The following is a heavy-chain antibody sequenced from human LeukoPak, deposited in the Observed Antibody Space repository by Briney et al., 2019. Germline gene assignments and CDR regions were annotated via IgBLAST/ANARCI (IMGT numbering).Heavy chain of an antibody. CDR2: IVVGSGNT. CDR3: ARSSAYYNEADI. Sequence: GTSVKVSCKASGFTFTSSAVQWVRQARGQRLEWIGWIVVGSGNTTYAQKFQGRLTMTSDTSTSTVYMELSSLRSEDTAVYYCARSSAYYNEADIWGQGTMVTVSS. CDR1: GFTFTSSA. J-gene: IGHJ3*02. D-gene: IGHD3-9*01. V-gene: IGHV1-58*01.